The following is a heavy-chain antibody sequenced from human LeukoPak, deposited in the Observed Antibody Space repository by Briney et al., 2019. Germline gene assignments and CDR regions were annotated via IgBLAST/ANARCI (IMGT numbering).Heavy chain of an antibody. CDR2: ISGSGGST. V-gene: IGHV3-23*01. CDR3: ARGSSVVVIGAH. CDR1: GFTFSSYA. D-gene: IGHD2-21*01. Sequence: PGGSLRLSCEASGFTFSSYAMSWVRQAPGKGLEWVSAISGSGGSTYYADSVKGRFTISRDNAKNSLYLQMNSLRAEDTAVYYCARGSSVVVIGAHWGQGTLVTVSS. J-gene: IGHJ4*02.